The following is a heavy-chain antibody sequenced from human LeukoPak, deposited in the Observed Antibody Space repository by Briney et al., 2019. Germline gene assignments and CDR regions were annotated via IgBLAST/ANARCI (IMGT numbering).Heavy chain of an antibody. CDR2: IYSCGST. D-gene: IGHD2-2*01. J-gene: IGHJ5*02. CDR1: GFTFSSNY. CDR3: ARRRRYCSSTSCYDWFDT. Sequence: GGSLTLSCAASGFTFSSNYMSWVRQAPGKGLEWGSVIYSCGSTYYADSVKGRFTIYRDNSKNTLYLQMNSLRAEDTAVYYCARRRRYCSSTSCYDWFDTWGQGTLVTVSS. V-gene: IGHV3-53*01.